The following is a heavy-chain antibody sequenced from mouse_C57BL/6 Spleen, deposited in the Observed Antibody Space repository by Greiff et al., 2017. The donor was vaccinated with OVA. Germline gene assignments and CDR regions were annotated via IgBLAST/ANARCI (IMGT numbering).Heavy chain of an antibody. CDR2: INPNNGGT. Sequence: VQLQQSGPELVKPGASVKISCKASGYTFTDYYMNWVKQSHGKSLEWIGDINPNNGGTSYNQKFKGKATLTVDKSSSTAYMELRSLTSEDSAVYYCARRDERDAMDYWGQGTSVTVSS. J-gene: IGHJ4*01. CDR1: GYTFTDYY. V-gene: IGHV1-26*01. CDR3: ARRDERDAMDY.